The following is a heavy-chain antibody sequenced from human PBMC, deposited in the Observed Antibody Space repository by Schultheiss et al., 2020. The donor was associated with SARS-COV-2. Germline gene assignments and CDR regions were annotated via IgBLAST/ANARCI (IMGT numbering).Heavy chain of an antibody. D-gene: IGHD3-22*01. J-gene: IGHJ4*02. CDR3: ARDGGYYDSSGYFFDY. CDR2: MWYDGSNE. Sequence: GGSLRLSCAASGFTFSSYGMHWVRQAPGKGLEWVAAMWYDGSNEYHADSVKGRFTISRDNAKNSLYLQMNSLRAEDTAVYYCARDGGYYDSSGYFFDYWGQGTLVTVSS. CDR1: GFTFSSYG. V-gene: IGHV3-33*01.